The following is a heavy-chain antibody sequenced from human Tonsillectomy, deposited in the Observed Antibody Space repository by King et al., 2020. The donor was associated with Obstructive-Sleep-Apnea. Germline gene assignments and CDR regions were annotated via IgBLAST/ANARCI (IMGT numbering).Heavy chain of an antibody. D-gene: IGHD1-7*01. V-gene: IGHV5-10-1*01. CDR2: VDPSDSYT. J-gene: IGHJ4*02. CDR1: GYTFTTYW. Sequence: VQLVESGAEVKKPGESLRLSCKGSGYTFTTYWISWVRQMPGKGLEWMGRVDPSDSYTNYSPSFQGHVTISADKSINTAYLQWSSLKASDTAMYYCATGSTLELPFNYWGQGTLVTVSS. CDR3: ATGSTLELPFNY.